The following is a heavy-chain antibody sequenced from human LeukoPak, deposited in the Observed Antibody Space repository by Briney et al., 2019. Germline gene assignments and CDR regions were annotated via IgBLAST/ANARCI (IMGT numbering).Heavy chain of an antibody. Sequence: ASVTVSCTASGYTFTSFAMNWVRQAPGQGLEWMGWINTNTGNPTYAQGFTGRFVFSLDTSVSTAYLQISSLKAEDTAVYYCARGRVNSARWIQLWFHFDYWGQGTLVTVSS. CDR3: ARGRVNSARWIQLWFHFDY. D-gene: IGHD5-18*01. CDR2: INTNTGNP. V-gene: IGHV7-4-1*02. J-gene: IGHJ4*02. CDR1: GYTFTSFA.